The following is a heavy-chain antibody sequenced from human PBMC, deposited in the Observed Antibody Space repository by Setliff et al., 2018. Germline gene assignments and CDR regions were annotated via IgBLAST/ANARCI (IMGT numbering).Heavy chain of an antibody. CDR2: INTNTGNP. V-gene: IGHV7-4-1*02. CDR1: GYTFTSYA. Sequence: ASVKVSCKDSGYTFTSYAMSWVRQAPGQGLGWMGWINTNTGNPTYAQGFTGRFVFSLDTSVSTAYLQISSLKAEDTAVYYCARAWYYNFWSGWKIEYWGQGTLVTVAS. CDR3: ARAWYYNFWSGWKIEY. J-gene: IGHJ4*02. D-gene: IGHD3-3*01.